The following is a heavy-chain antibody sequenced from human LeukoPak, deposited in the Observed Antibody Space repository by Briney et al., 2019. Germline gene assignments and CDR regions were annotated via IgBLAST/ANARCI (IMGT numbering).Heavy chain of an antibody. J-gene: IGHJ5*02. D-gene: IGHD3-22*01. CDR1: GGSISSGSYY. CDR2: IYTGGST. CDR3: ARDYYDSSGYGGGNWFDP. V-gene: IGHV4-61*02. Sequence: SETLSLTCTVSGGSISSGSYYWSWIRQPAGKGLEWIGRIYTGGSTNYNPSLKSRVTISVDTSKNQFSLKLSSVTAADTAVYYCARDYYDSSGYGGGNWFDPWGQGTLVTVSS.